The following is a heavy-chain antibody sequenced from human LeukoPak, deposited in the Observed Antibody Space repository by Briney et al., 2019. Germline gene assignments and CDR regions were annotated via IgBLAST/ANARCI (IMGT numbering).Heavy chain of an antibody. CDR3: AIIHSTYIYYYMDV. CDR1: AFTFTSYA. D-gene: IGHD4-11*01. J-gene: IGHJ6*03. CDR2: ISGSGGST. V-gene: IGHV3-23*01. Sequence: GGSLRLSCAAAAFTFTSYAMSWVRQAPGKGLEWVSAISGSGGSTYYADYVKGRFTISRDNSKTTLSLQMNSLRAEATAVYYCAIIHSTYIYYYMDVWGKGTTVTASS.